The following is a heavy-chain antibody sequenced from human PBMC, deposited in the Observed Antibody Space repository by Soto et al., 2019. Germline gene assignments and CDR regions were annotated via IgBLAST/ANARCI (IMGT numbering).Heavy chain of an antibody. CDR2: ISAYNGNT. V-gene: IGHV1-18*01. CDR1: GYTFTSYA. CDR3: ARVQSGYDFAY. D-gene: IGHD5-12*01. J-gene: IGHJ4*02. Sequence: ASVKVSCKASGYTFTSYAMHWVRQAPGQGLEWMGWISAYNGNTHYAQKVQGRVTMTTDTSTSTAYMELRSLRSDDTAVYYCARVQSGYDFAYWGQGTLVTVPS.